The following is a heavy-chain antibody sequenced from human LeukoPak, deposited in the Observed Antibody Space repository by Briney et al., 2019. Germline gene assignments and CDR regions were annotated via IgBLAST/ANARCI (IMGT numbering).Heavy chain of an antibody. CDR2: IKQDGSER. D-gene: IGHD3-22*01. J-gene: IGHJ4*02. V-gene: IGHV3-7*01. Sequence: PGGSLRLSCAASGFTFSDYYMSWVRQAPGKGLEWVGNIKQDGSERNYVDSVKGRFTISRDNAKKSLYLQINSLRAEDTAVYYCARDWGAYYHFFDYWGQGTLVTVSS. CDR1: GFTFSDYY. CDR3: ARDWGAYYHFFDY.